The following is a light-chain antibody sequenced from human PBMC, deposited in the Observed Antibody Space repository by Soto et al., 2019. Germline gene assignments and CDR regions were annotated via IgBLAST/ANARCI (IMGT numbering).Light chain of an antibody. V-gene: IGLV2-23*01. J-gene: IGLJ3*02. CDR3: CSYAGGSAWV. CDR2: EGS. CDR1: SSDVGNYNL. Sequence: QPASVSGSPGQSITISCTGTSSDVGNYNLVSWYQQHPGKAPKLMIYEGSKRPSGVSTRFSGAKSGNTASLTISGLQAEDEADYYCCSYAGGSAWVFGGGTKLTVL.